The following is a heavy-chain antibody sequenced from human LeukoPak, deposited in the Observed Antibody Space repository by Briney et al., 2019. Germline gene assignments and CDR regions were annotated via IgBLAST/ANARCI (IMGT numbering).Heavy chain of an antibody. CDR2: IIPIFGTA. CDR1: GYTFTSYG. D-gene: IGHD6-13*01. J-gene: IGHJ4*02. CDR3: ARDLGIAAAGYFDY. V-gene: IGHV1-69*13. Sequence: ASVKVSCKASGYTFTSYGISWVRQAPGQGLEWMGGIIPIFGTANYAQKFQGRVTITADESTSTAYMELSSLRSEDTAVYYCARDLGIAAAGYFDYWGQGTLVTVSS.